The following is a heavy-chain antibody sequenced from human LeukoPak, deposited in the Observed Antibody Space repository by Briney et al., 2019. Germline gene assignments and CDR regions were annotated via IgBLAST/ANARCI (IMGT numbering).Heavy chain of an antibody. V-gene: IGHV4-4*02. CDR3: ARGKQQLVPPFDY. J-gene: IGHJ4*02. Sequence: SETLSLTCGVSGGSISSSNWWSWVRPPPGKGLEWIGEIHHSGEINYNPSLKSRVTISLDKSKNQFSLKLTSVTAADTAIYYCARGKQQLVPPFDYWGQGALVTVSS. CDR2: IHHSGEI. CDR1: GGSISSSNW. D-gene: IGHD6-13*01.